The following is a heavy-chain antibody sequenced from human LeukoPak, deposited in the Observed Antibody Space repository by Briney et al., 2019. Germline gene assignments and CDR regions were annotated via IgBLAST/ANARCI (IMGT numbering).Heavy chain of an antibody. CDR3: ARGTRSDSSSSNYYYYGMDV. CDR1: GGSISSGGYY. Sequence: SQTLSLTCTVSGGSISSGGYYWSWIRQHPGKGLEWIGYIYYSGSTYYNPSLKSRVTISVDTSKNQFSLKLGSVTAADTAVYYCARGTRSDSSSSNYYYYGMDVWGQETTVTVSS. D-gene: IGHD6-6*01. J-gene: IGHJ6*02. CDR2: IYYSGST. V-gene: IGHV4-31*03.